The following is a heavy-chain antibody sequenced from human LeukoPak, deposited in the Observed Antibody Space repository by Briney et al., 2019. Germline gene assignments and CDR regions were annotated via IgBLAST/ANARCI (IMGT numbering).Heavy chain of an antibody. J-gene: IGHJ4*02. CDR1: GGTFSSYA. D-gene: IGHD4-23*01. CDR3: ARDKDYGGKGDY. CDR2: IIPIFGTA. Sequence: RASVKVSCKASGGTFSSYAISWVRQAPGQGLEWMGGIIPIFGTANYAQKFQGRVTITADESTSTAYMELSSLRSEDTAVYYCARDKDYGGKGDYWGQGTLVTVSS. V-gene: IGHV1-69*13.